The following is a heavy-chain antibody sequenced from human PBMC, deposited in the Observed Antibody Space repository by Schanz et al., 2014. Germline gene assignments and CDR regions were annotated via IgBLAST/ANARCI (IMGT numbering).Heavy chain of an antibody. D-gene: IGHD6-25*01. Sequence: QVQLVDSGGGLVKPGGSLRLSCTASGFPFSDYFMAWIRQPPGRGLEWVSYIGNGGVTIYYADSVKGRFTISRDNSKNSLYLQMNSLRAEDTAVYYCARSGGSVFDYWAQGTLVTVFS. CDR2: IGNGGVTI. CDR1: GFPFSDYF. J-gene: IGHJ4*02. V-gene: IGHV3-11*01. CDR3: ARSGGSVFDY.